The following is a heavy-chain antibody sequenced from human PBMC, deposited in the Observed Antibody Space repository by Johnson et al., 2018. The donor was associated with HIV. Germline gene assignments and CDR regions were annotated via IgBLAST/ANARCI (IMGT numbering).Heavy chain of an antibody. V-gene: IGHV3-NL1*01. D-gene: IGHD3-3*01. CDR3: ARDSGPSDFWSGYRLVVAFNI. Sequence: QVQLVESGGGLVQPGGSLRVSCAAYGFKYAASGPAFSNYAWNGVPNTPGVDGGPSFAYSWRARFTIPRDNSKNTLHLQMNSLRAEDAAVYYCARDSGPSDFWSGYRLVVAFNIWGQGTMVTVSS. CDR1: GFKYA. CDR2: TPGVDGGP. J-gene: IGHJ3*02.